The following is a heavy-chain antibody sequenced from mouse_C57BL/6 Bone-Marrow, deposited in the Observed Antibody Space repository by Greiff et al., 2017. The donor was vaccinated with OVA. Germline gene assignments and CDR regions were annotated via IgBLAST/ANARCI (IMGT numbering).Heavy chain of an antibody. CDR3: AREPLLLLYAMDY. Sequence: VQLKESGGGLVKPGGSLKLSCAASGFTFSSYAMSWVRQTPEKRLEWVATISDGGSYTYYPDNVKGRFTISRDNAKNNLYLQMSHLKSEDTAMYYCAREPLLLLYAMDYWGQGTSVTVSS. J-gene: IGHJ4*01. V-gene: IGHV5-4*01. CDR2: ISDGGSYT. D-gene: IGHD1-1*01. CDR1: GFTFSSYA.